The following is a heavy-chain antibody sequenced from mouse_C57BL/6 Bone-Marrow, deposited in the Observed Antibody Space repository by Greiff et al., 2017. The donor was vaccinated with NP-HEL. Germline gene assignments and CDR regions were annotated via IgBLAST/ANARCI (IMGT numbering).Heavy chain of an antibody. CDR3: ARDGATVVATRYFGV. Sequence: EVKLVESGGGLVKPGGSLKLSCAASGFTFSSYAMSWVRQTPEKRLEWVATISDGGSYTYYPDNVKGRFTISRDNAKNNLYLQMSHLKSEDTAMYYCARDGATVVATRYFGVWGTGTTVTVSS. V-gene: IGHV5-4*01. CDR2: ISDGGSYT. J-gene: IGHJ1*03. CDR1: GFTFSSYA. D-gene: IGHD1-1*01.